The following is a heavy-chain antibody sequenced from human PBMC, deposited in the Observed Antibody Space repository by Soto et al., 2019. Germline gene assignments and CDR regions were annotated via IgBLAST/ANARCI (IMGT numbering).Heavy chain of an antibody. Sequence: EVQLLESGGGLVQPGGSLRLSCAASGFTFSSYAMSWVRQAPGKGLEWVSTISVSGASTYYADSVKGRFTISRDNSKNTLYLQMNSLRAEDTAVYYCAKFRALRYGSGTDYWGQGTLVTVSS. J-gene: IGHJ4*02. CDR3: AKFRALRYGSGTDY. CDR1: GFTFSSYA. CDR2: ISVSGAST. V-gene: IGHV3-23*01. D-gene: IGHD3-10*01.